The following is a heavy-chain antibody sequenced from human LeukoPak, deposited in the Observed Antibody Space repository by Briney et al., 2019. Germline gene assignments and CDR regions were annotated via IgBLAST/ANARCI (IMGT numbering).Heavy chain of an antibody. CDR1: GYTFTSYD. D-gene: IGHD3-16*01. Sequence: ASVKVSCKASGYTFTSYDINWVRQATGQGLEWMGWMNLNSGNTGYAQKFQGRVTMTRNTSISTAHMELSSLRSEDTAVYYCASRRFGGNWFDPWGQGTLVTVSS. CDR2: MNLNSGNT. J-gene: IGHJ5*02. CDR3: ASRRFGGNWFDP. V-gene: IGHV1-8*01.